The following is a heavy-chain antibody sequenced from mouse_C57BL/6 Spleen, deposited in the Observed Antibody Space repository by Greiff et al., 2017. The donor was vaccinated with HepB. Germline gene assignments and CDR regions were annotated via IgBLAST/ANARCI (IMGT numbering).Heavy chain of an antibody. D-gene: IGHD1-1*01. CDR1: GFTFSSYA. V-gene: IGHV5-4*01. CDR3: ARERDYGSSYRAMDY. J-gene: IGHJ4*01. Sequence: EVQRVESGGGLVKPGGSLKLSCAASGFTFSSYAMSWVRQTPEKRLEWVATISDGGSYTYYPDNVKGRFTISRDNAKNNLYLQMSHLKSEDTAMYYCARERDYGSSYRAMDYWGQGTSVTVSS. CDR2: ISDGGSYT.